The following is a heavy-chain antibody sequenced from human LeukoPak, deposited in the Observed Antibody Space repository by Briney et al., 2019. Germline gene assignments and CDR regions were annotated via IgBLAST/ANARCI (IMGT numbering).Heavy chain of an antibody. J-gene: IGHJ6*02. CDR3: ARVHEGTIAAAGVGYYYYYGMDV. V-gene: IGHV1-2*02. CDR2: INPNSGGT. CDR1: GYTFTGYY. Sequence: ASVKVSCKASGYTFTGYYMHWVRQAPGQGLEWMGWINPNSGGTNYAQKFQGRVTMTRDTSISTAYVELSRLRSDDTAVYYCARVHEGTIAAAGVGYYYYYGMDVWGQGTTVTVSS. D-gene: IGHD6-13*01.